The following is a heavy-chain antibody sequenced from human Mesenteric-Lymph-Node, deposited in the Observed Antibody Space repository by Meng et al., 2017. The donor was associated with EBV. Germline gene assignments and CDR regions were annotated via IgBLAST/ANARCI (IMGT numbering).Heavy chain of an antibody. V-gene: IGHV7-4-1*02. CDR2: INTNTGNP. D-gene: IGHD5-24*01. CDR3: ARIDGAIAVSTSYY. J-gene: IGHJ4*02. Sequence: QWVRSGVDLKKPGSPGKVSCKASGYTFTKYGINWVRQAPGQGLEWMGWINTNTGNPTYAQGFTGRFVFSLDSSVSTAYLQISSLEAEDTAVYYCARIDGAIAVSTSYYWGQGSLVTVSS. CDR1: GYTFTKYG.